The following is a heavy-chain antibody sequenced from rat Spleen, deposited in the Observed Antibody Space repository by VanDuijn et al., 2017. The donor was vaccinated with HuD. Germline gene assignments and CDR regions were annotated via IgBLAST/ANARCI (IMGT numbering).Heavy chain of an antibody. CDR3: ARHGSYYPWFAY. J-gene: IGHJ3*01. CDR1: GFTFSDYY. V-gene: IGHV5-7*01. D-gene: IGHD1-12*02. Sequence: EVQLVESDGGLVQPGRSLKLSCAASGFTFSDYYMAWVRQAPTKGLEWVATIAFDGIGTYYRDSVKGRFTISRDNAKSTLYLQMDSLRSEDTATYYCARHGSYYPWFAYWGQGTLVTVSS. CDR2: IAFDGIGT.